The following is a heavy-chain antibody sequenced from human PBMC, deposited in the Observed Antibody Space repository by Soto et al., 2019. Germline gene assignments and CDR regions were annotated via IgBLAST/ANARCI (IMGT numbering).Heavy chain of an antibody. V-gene: IGHV6-1*01. CDR1: GDSGSTNSAA. CDR3: ARASYDVTGGSIRRYFDN. Sequence: SQTLSLTCAISGDSGSTNSAAWNWIRQSPSRGLEWLGRTYYRSKWYNDYAVSVKSRITINPDTSKNQFSLQLNSVTPEDTAVYYCARASYDVTGGSIRRYFDNWGQGTVVTVSS. J-gene: IGHJ4*02. D-gene: IGHD3-10*01. CDR2: TYYRSKWYN.